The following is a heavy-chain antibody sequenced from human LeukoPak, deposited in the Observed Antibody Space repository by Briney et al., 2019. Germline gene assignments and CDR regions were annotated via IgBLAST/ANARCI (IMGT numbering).Heavy chain of an antibody. CDR3: ARPSSSGYYGY. J-gene: IGHJ4*02. Sequence: PGGTLRLSCAASGFTFSSYWMSWVRQAPGKGLEWVANIKQDGSEKYYVDSVKGRFTISRDNAKNSLYLQMNSLRAEDTAVYYCARPSSSGYYGYWGQGTLVTVSS. D-gene: IGHD3-22*01. V-gene: IGHV3-7*01. CDR2: IKQDGSEK. CDR1: GFTFSSYW.